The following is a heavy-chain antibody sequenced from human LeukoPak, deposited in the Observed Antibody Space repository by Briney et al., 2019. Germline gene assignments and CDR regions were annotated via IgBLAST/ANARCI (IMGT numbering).Heavy chain of an antibody. D-gene: IGHD5-18*01. CDR1: GFTFSSYG. CDR3: AKGGGGGYSYGQRLGY. J-gene: IGHJ4*02. V-gene: IGHV3-30*18. CDR2: ISYDGSNR. Sequence: RGSLRLSCAASGFTFSSYGMHWVRQAPGKGLEWVAVISYDGSNRYYADSVKGRFTISRDNSKNTLYLQMNSLRAEDTAVYYCAKGGGGGYSYGQRLGYWGQGTLVTVSS.